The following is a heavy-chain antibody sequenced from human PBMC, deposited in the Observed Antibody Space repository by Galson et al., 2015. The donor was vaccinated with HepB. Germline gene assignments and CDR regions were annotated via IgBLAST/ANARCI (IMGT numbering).Heavy chain of an antibody. CDR3: ASVLSVYYGSTAVDY. J-gene: IGHJ4*02. Sequence: SETLSLTCTVSGYSISSGYYWGWIRQPPGKGLEWIGSIYHSGSTYYNPSLKSRVTISVDTSKNQFSLKLSSVTAADTAVYYCASVLSVYYGSTAVDYWGQGTLVTVSS. CDR1: GYSISSGYY. V-gene: IGHV4-38-2*02. D-gene: IGHD3-10*01. CDR2: IYHSGST.